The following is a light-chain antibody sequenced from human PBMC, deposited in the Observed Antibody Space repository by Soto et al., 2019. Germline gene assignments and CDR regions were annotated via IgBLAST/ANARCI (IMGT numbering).Light chain of an antibody. J-gene: IGKJ3*01. V-gene: IGKV3-20*01. CDR1: QSISSSY. CDR2: GAS. Sequence: EIVLRQSPGTLSLSPGERATLSCRASQSISSSYLAWYQQKPGQAPRLLIYGASSRATGIPDRFSGSGSGTDFTLTISRLEPEDFAVYYCQQYGGSFRVFGPGTKVD. CDR3: QQYGGSFRV.